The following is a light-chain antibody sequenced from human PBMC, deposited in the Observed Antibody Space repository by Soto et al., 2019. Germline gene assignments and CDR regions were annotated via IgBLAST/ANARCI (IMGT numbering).Light chain of an antibody. CDR3: MQSIQLPLT. CDR1: QSLLHSDGKTY. J-gene: IGKJ4*01. CDR2: EVS. V-gene: IGKV2D-29*01. Sequence: DIVMTQTPLSLSVTPGQPASISCKSSQSLLHSDGKTYLYWYLQKPGQPPQLLIYEVSNRFSGGAGKFSGRRVRAEFPLKISRVEAEDVGVYYCMQSIQLPLTFGGGTKVEIK.